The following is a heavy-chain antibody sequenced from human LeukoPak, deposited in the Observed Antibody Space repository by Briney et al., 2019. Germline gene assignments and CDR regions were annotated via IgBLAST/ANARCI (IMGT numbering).Heavy chain of an antibody. J-gene: IGHJ5*02. Sequence: SETLSLTCTVSGGSISSYYWSWIRQPPGKGLEWIGYIYYSGSTNYNPSLKSRVTISVDTSKNQFSLKLSSVTAADTAVYYCARDSPVGGRFDPWGQGPLVIV. D-gene: IGHD3-16*01. CDR1: GGSISSYY. V-gene: IGHV4-59*01. CDR3: ARDSPVGGRFDP. CDR2: IYYSGST.